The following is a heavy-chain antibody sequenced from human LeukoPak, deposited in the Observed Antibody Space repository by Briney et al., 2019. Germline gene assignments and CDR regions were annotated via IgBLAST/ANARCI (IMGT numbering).Heavy chain of an antibody. V-gene: IGHV4-38-2*02. J-gene: IGHJ4*02. Sequence: SETLSLTCTVSGYSISSGYYWGRIRQPPGKGLEWIGSIYRSGSTYYNPSLKSRVTISVDTSKNQFSLKLSSVTAADTAVYYCARDIRYRVGIAAAGTSFDYWGQGTLVTVSS. CDR3: ARDIRYRVGIAAAGTSFDY. CDR1: GYSISSGYY. CDR2: IYRSGST. D-gene: IGHD6-13*01.